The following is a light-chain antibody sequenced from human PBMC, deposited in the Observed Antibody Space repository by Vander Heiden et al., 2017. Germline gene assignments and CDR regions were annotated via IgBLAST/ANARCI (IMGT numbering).Light chain of an antibody. CDR1: QSVSRW. V-gene: IGKV1-5*03. Sequence: DIQMTQSPPTLSASVGDRVTITCRASQSVSRWVAWYHQKPGKAPKVLIHKAATLENGVPSRFSGSGFGTEFSLTITSLQPDDVGTYYCQQYQTLSTFGPGTKVEIK. CDR2: KAA. CDR3: QQYQTLST. J-gene: IGKJ1*01.